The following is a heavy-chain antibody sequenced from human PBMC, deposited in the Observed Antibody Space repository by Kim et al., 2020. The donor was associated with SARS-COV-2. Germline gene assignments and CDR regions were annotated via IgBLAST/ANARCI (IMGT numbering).Heavy chain of an antibody. CDR1: GFTFSAHA. CDR3: LAEIGSRSFGH. CDR2: IAYDGSHI. Sequence: GGSLRLSCEASGFTFSAHALHWVRQAPGEGLEWVALIAYDGSHISYPDSVNGRFIISRDNIKSTLYLQMNSLRPEDTAVYYCLAEIGSRSFGHWGQGTLVTVSS. D-gene: IGHD3-10*01. V-gene: IGHV3-30*04. J-gene: IGHJ4*02.